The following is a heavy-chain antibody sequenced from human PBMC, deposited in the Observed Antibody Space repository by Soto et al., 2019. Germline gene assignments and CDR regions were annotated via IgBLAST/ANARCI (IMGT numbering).Heavy chain of an antibody. CDR3: AKDPYYYFSSGRPLYFDY. J-gene: IGHJ4*02. D-gene: IGHD3-3*01. CDR1: GFTVPIYG. Sequence: QVQLLESGGGVVQPGRSLGLSCVGSGFTVPIYGIHWVRQAPGKGMEWVAFISYDGVTQDYSGSVKGRFSVSRDNSKNTIYLQMNSLRPDDAGVYYCAKDPYYYFSSGRPLYFDYWGRGTLVTVSS. V-gene: IGHV3-30*18. CDR2: ISYDGVTQ.